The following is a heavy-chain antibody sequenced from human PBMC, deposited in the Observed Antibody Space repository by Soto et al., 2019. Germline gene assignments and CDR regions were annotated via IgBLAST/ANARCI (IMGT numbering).Heavy chain of an antibody. D-gene: IGHD3-3*01. Sequence: ASETLSLTCTVSGGSISSGGYYWSWIRQHPGKGLEWIGYIYYSGSTYYNPSLKSRVTISVDTSKNQFSLKLSSVTAADTAVYYCARERDLWSGSQAWFDPWGQGTLVTVSS. V-gene: IGHV4-31*03. CDR3: ARERDLWSGSQAWFDP. CDR2: IYYSGST. J-gene: IGHJ5*02. CDR1: GGSISSGGYY.